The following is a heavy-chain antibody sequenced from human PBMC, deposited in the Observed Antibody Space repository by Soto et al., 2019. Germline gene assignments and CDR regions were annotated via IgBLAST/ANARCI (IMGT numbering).Heavy chain of an antibody. CDR1: GFTFNNYG. V-gene: IGHV3-33*01. J-gene: IGHJ4*02. CDR3: TRAAIKGELLDY. Sequence: QVQLVESGGGVVQPGRSLRLSCAASGFTFNNYGRHWVRQAPGKGLEWVALIWHDGSNKGYADSVKGRFTISRDNSKNTLNLQMNSLRVEDTAVYYCTRAAIKGELLDYWGQGTQVTVSS. D-gene: IGHD1-26*01. CDR2: IWHDGSNK.